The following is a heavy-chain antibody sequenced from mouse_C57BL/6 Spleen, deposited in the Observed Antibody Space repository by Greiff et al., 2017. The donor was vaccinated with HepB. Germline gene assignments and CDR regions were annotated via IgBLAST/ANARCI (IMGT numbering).Heavy chain of an antibody. V-gene: IGHV10-1*01. D-gene: IGHD2-2*01. CDR3: VRHGYGGFDY. J-gene: IGHJ2*01. Sequence: EVKLMESGGGLVQPKGSLKLSCAASGFSFNTYAMNWVRQAPGKGLEWVARIRSKSNNYATYYADSVKDRFTISRDDSESMLYLQMNNLKTEDTAMYYCVRHGYGGFDYWGQGTTLTVSS. CDR2: IRSKSNNYAT. CDR1: GFSFNTYA.